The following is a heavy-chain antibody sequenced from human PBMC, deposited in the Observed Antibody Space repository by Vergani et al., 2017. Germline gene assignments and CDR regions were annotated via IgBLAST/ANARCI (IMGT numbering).Heavy chain of an antibody. V-gene: IGHV4-61*02. Sequence: QVQLQESGPGLVKPSQTLSLTCTVSGGSFSTGGQSWTWLRQSAGKGLEWIGRIYTSGATNYNPSLRSRAIMSADASKKQFSLKLTSVTAADTAVYYCAGDGGEYDKDALDVWGQGTKVTVTS. J-gene: IGHJ3*01. CDR2: IYTSGAT. D-gene: IGHD2-21*01. CDR3: AGDGGEYDKDALDV. CDR1: GGSFSTGGQS.